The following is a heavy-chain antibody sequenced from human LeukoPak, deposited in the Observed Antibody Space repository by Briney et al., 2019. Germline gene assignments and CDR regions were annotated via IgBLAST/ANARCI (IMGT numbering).Heavy chain of an antibody. V-gene: IGHV4-34*01. CDR2: INHSGST. CDR1: GGSFSGYH. D-gene: IGHD2-2*01. Sequence: SETLSLTCAVYGGSFSGYHWSWIGQPPGKGLEWIGEINHSGSTNYNPSLKSRVTISVDTSKNQFSLKLSSVTAADTAVYYCARVILVPAAIRHGMDVWGKGTTVTVSS. CDR3: ARVILVPAAIRHGMDV. J-gene: IGHJ6*04.